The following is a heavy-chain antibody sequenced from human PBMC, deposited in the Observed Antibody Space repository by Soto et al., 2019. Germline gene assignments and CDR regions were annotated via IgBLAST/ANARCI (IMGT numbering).Heavy chain of an antibody. CDR2: IYYSGST. Sequence: KPSETLSLTCTVSGASVGSGGFYWSWIRQHPGKGLEWIGYIYYSGSTNHNPSLKSGVTISVDTSKNQFSLKLSSVTAADTAVYYCARGGDHFDYWGQGTLVTVSS. D-gene: IGHD6-25*01. V-gene: IGHV4-31*03. CDR1: GASVGSGGFY. CDR3: ARGGDHFDY. J-gene: IGHJ4*02.